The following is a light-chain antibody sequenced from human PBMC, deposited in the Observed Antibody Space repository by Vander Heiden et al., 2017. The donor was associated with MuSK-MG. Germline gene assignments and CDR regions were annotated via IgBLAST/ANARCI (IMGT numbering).Light chain of an antibody. Sequence: ELVLPQSPGTLSSSPGARATLSCRASQSVSSGYFAWYQQKPGQAPRLLIDGASVRATVSPCRVRGSGSATGFTRSISSLEPEDFAGNYWKHYGSSVALTFGGGTKVEIK. CDR2: GAS. CDR3: KHYGSSVALT. J-gene: IGKJ4*01. CDR1: QSVSSGY. V-gene: IGKV3-20*01.